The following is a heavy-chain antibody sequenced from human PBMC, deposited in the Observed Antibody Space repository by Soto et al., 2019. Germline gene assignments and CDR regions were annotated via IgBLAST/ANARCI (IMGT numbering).Heavy chain of an antibody. Sequence: PGGSLRLSGAASGFTFSSYSISWVRQAPWKGLEWVSAISGSGGSTYYADSVKGRFNISRDNSKNTLYLQMNSLRAEDTAVYYCAKDLDFWSGYYTPYFDYLGQGTLVTFSS. D-gene: IGHD3-3*01. CDR3: AKDLDFWSGYYTPYFDY. J-gene: IGHJ4*02. CDR2: ISGSGGST. V-gene: IGHV3-23*01. CDR1: GFTFSSYS.